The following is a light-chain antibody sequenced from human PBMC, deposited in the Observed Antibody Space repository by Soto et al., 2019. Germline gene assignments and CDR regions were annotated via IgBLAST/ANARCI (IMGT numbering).Light chain of an antibody. CDR2: DAS. J-gene: IGKJ4*01. CDR1: QSVRSY. CDR3: QQRDKWPLT. V-gene: IGKV3-11*01. Sequence: EIVLTQSPATLSLFPGERATLSCRASQSVRSYLAWYQQKAGQAPRLLIYDASKRATGIPARFSGSGSGTDFTLTISSLEPEDLAVYYCQQRDKWPLTFGGGTKVEIK.